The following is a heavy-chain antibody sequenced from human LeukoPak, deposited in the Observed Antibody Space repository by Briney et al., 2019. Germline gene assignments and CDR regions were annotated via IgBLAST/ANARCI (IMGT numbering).Heavy chain of an antibody. CDR3: AREVGGTITYYFDY. CDR2: ISAYNGNT. D-gene: IGHD5-12*01. Sequence: GASVNVSCKASGYTFTSYGISWVRQAPGQGLEWMGWISAYNGNTNYAQKLQGRVTMTTDTSTSTAYMELRSLRSDDTAVYYCAREVGGTITYYFDYWGQGTLVTVSS. J-gene: IGHJ4*02. CDR1: GYTFTSYG. V-gene: IGHV1-18*01.